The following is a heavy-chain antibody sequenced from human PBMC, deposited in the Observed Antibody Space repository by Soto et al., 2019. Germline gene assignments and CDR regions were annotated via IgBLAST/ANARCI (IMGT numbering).Heavy chain of an antibody. CDR3: ARTSYYDSTGYYNMDV. CDR2: IYYSGTT. Sequence: SETLSLTCTVSGDSVNSATYYWSWIRQPPGKGLEWIGYIYYSGTTKYNPSLKSRVTISVDKSKNQFSLKLTSVTAADTADYYCARTSYYDSTGYYNMDVWGQGTTVTVSS. D-gene: IGHD3-22*01. J-gene: IGHJ6*02. CDR1: GDSVNSATYY. V-gene: IGHV4-61*01.